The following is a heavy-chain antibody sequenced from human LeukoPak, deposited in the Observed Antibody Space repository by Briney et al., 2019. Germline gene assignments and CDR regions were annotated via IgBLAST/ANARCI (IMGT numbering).Heavy chain of an antibody. J-gene: IGHJ4*02. CDR3: ARVPEQRHWNFDY. Sequence: GGSLRLSCAASGFTFSSYSMNWVRQAPGKGLEWVSSISSSSSYIYYADSVKGRFTISRDNAKNSLYLQMNSLRAEDTAMYYCARVPEQRHWNFDYWGQGTLVTVSS. D-gene: IGHD6-25*01. CDR2: ISSSSSYI. CDR1: GFTFSSYS. V-gene: IGHV3-21*01.